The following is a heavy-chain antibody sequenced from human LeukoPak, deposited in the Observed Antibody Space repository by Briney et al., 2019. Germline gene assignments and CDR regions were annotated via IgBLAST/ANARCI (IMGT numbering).Heavy chain of an antibody. Sequence: SETLSLTCTVSGGSISSSSYYWGWIRQPPGRGLEWLGSIYYSGSTYYHRSLKGRVTISVETSKNQFSLKLSSVTAADTAVYYCAREPISSGWYGVDYWGQGTLVTVSS. D-gene: IGHD6-19*01. J-gene: IGHJ4*02. CDR2: IYYSGST. CDR1: GGSISSSSYY. CDR3: AREPISSGWYGVDY. V-gene: IGHV4-39*07.